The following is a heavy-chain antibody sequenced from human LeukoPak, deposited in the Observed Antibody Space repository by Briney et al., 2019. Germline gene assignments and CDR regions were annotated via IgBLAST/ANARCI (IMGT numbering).Heavy chain of an antibody. J-gene: IGHJ4*02. V-gene: IGHV3-21*01. Sequence: PGGSLRLSCAASGFTFSSYSMNWVRQAPGKGLEWVSSISSSSSYIYYADSVKGRFTISRGNAENSLYLQMNSLRAEDTAVYYCARERALGYYYDSSWGQGTLVTVSS. D-gene: IGHD3-22*01. CDR2: ISSSSSYI. CDR1: GFTFSSYS. CDR3: ARERALGYYYDSS.